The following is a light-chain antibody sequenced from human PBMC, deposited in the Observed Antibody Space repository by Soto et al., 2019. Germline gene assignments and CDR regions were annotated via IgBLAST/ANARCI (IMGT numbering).Light chain of an antibody. CDR3: QQSYSTPRVT. J-gene: IGKJ5*01. CDR1: QSISSY. CDR2: AAS. V-gene: IGKV1-39*01. Sequence: DIPMTQSPSSLSASVGDRVTITCRASQSISSYLNWYQQKPGKAPKLLIYAASSLQSGVPSRFSGSGSGTDFTLTISSLQPEDFATYYCQQSYSTPRVTFGQGTRLDIK.